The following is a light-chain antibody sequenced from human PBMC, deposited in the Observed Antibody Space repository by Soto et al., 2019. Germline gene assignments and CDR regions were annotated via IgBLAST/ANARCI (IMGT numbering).Light chain of an antibody. CDR2: SND. V-gene: IGLV1-44*01. J-gene: IGLJ3*02. Sequence: QPVLTQAPSASGTPGQRVTISCSGSSSNIGSNTVTWYQQVPGTAPKLLIYSNDQRPSGVPDRFSGSKSGTSASLAIAGLQSEDEADYYCESWHDSLNGWVFGGGTKLTVL. CDR1: SSNIGSNT. CDR3: ESWHDSLNGWV.